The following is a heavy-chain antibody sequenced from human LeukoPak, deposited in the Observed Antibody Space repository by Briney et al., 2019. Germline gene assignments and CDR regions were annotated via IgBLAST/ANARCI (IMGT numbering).Heavy chain of an antibody. CDR3: APLRVDTSMEVVFDY. CDR1: GFTFSSYE. V-gene: IGHV3-23*01. D-gene: IGHD5-18*01. CDR2: MSGSGDSI. Sequence: GGSLRLSCAASGFTFSSYEMNWVRQAPGKGLEWVSGMSGSGDSIHYADSVKGRFTISRDNSKNTLFLQMNNLRAEDTAVYFCAPLRVDTSMEVVFDYWGQGTRVTVSS. J-gene: IGHJ4*02.